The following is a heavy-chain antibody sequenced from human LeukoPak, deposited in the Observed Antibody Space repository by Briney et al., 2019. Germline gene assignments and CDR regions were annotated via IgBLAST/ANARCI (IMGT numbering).Heavy chain of an antibody. V-gene: IGHV5-51*01. Sequence: GESPKISCKASGYSFTNYWIGWVRQMPGKGLEWMGLIYPGDSDTRYCPSCQGHVTISADKSISTAYLQWSSLQASDTAIYYCAVPARCSGGACYSRDAFDFWGQGTMVTVSS. J-gene: IGHJ3*01. D-gene: IGHD2-15*01. CDR2: IYPGDSDT. CDR1: GYSFTNYW. CDR3: AVPARCSGGACYSRDAFDF.